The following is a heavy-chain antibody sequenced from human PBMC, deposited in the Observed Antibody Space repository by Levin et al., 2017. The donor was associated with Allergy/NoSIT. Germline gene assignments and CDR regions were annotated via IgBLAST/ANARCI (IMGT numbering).Heavy chain of an antibody. Sequence: VASVKVSCKASGYTFTGYYMHWVRQAPGQGLEWMGWINPNSGGTNYAQKFQGRVTMTRDTSISTAYMELSRLRSDDTAVYYCARDPKGSSSSGWYYFDYWGQGTLVTVSS. CDR1: GYTFTGYY. CDR2: INPNSGGT. D-gene: IGHD6-19*01. J-gene: IGHJ4*02. V-gene: IGHV1-2*02. CDR3: ARDPKGSSSSGWYYFDY.